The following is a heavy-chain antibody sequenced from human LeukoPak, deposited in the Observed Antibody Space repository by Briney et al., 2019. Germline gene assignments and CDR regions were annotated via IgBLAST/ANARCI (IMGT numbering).Heavy chain of an antibody. J-gene: IGHJ4*02. D-gene: IGHD6-19*01. CDR2: INQDGSEK. CDR1: GFTFSSNW. Sequence: LGGSLRLSCAASGFTFSSNWMSWVRQAPGKGLEWVANINQDGSEKYYADSVKGRFTISRDNAKNSLYLQMNSLRAEDTAVYYCARAPYSSGWYSFDHWGQGTLVTVSS. V-gene: IGHV3-7*01. CDR3: ARAPYSSGWYSFDH.